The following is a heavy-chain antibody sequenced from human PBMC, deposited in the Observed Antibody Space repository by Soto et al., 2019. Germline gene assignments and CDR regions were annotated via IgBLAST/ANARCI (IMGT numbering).Heavy chain of an antibody. J-gene: IGHJ4*02. CDR1: AGSISSYY. CDR2: IYYSGST. CDR3: ARDARNSWYFDN. D-gene: IGHD6-13*01. Sequence: SETLSLTCTVSAGSISSYYWSWIRQPPGKGLEWIGYIYYSGSTNYNPSLKSRVTMSVDTSKNQFSLKLSSVTAADTAVYYCARDARNSWYFDNWGQGTLVTVSS. V-gene: IGHV4-59*01.